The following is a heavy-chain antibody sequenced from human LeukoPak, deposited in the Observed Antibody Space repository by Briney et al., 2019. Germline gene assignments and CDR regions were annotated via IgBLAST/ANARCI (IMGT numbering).Heavy chain of an antibody. Sequence: PGGSLRLSCAASGFTFSSYTMHWVRQAPGKGLEWVALISYDGSKKYYADSVKGRFTISRDNSKNTLYLQMNSLRTADTAVYYCARDPFGRDGYNLWGQGTLVTVSS. J-gene: IGHJ5*02. D-gene: IGHD5-24*01. CDR1: GFTFSSYT. CDR3: ARDPFGRDGYNL. V-gene: IGHV3-30-3*01. CDR2: ISYDGSKK.